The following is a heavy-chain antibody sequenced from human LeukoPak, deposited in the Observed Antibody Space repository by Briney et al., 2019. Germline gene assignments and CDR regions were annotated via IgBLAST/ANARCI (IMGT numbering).Heavy chain of an antibody. D-gene: IGHD6-13*01. CDR2: INPNNGGT. J-gene: IGHJ4*02. Sequence: ASVKVSCKASGYTFTAFYMHWVRQAPGQGLEWMGRINPNNGGTKYAQKFQGRVTMTTDTSINTAYLELSRLRSDDTAVYYCARGYSSSWLDYWGQGTLVTVSS. CDR1: GYTFTAFY. V-gene: IGHV1-2*06. CDR3: ARGYSSSWLDY.